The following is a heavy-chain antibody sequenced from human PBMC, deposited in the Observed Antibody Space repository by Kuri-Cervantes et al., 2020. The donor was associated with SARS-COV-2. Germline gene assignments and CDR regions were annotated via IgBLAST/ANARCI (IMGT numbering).Heavy chain of an antibody. J-gene: IGHJ6*04. D-gene: IGHD6-13*01. CDR3: ARDRDGYSSSWYGGYYYGMDV. CDR1: GFTFSSYS. Sequence: GGSLRLSCAASGFTFSSYSMNWVRRAPGKGLEWVSSISSSSSYIYYADSVKGRFTISRDNAKNSLYLQMNSLRAEDTAVYYCARDRDGYSSSWYGGYYYGMDVWGKGTTVTVSS. CDR2: ISSSSSYI. V-gene: IGHV3-21*01.